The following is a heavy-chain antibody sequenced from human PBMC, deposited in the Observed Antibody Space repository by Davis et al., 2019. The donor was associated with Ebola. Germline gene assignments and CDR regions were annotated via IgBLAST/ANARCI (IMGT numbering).Heavy chain of an antibody. V-gene: IGHV3-73*01. CDR3: TITTVHVDY. CDR2: IRSKANSYAT. CDR1: GFTFSGSA. J-gene: IGHJ4*02. Sequence: PGGSLRLSCAASGFTFSGSAMHWVRQASGKGLEWVGRIRSKANSYATAHAASVKGRFTISRDDSKNTAYLQMNSLKTEDTAVYYCTITTVHVDYWGQGTLVTVSS. D-gene: IGHD4-17*01.